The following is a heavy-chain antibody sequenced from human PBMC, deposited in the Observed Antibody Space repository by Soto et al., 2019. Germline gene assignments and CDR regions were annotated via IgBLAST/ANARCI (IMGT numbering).Heavy chain of an antibody. Sequence: QVQLVQSGAEVKKPGSSVKVSCKASGGTFSSYAISWLRQAPGQGLEWMGGIIPIFGTANYAQKFQGRVTITADESTSTAYMELGSLRSEDTAVYYCARSPFIAAAGEFMGYYYFFMEVWGQGTTVTASS. J-gene: IGHJ6*02. CDR3: ARSPFIAAAGEFMGYYYFFMEV. CDR1: GGTFSSYA. V-gene: IGHV1-69*01. CDR2: IIPIFGTA. D-gene: IGHD6-13*01.